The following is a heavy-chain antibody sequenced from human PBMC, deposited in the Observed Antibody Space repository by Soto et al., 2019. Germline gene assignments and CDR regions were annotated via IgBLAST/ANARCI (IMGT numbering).Heavy chain of an antibody. V-gene: IGHV3-23*01. CDR3: AKDYYDSSGYYLNWFDP. J-gene: IGHJ5*02. D-gene: IGHD3-22*01. Sequence: EVQLLESGGGLVQPGGSLRLSCAASGFTFSSYAMSWVRQAPGKGLEWVSAISGSGGSTYYADSVKGRFTISRDNSKNTLYLQMNSLRAEDTAVYYCAKDYYDSSGYYLNWFDPWGQGTLVTVSS. CDR2: ISGSGGST. CDR1: GFTFSSYA.